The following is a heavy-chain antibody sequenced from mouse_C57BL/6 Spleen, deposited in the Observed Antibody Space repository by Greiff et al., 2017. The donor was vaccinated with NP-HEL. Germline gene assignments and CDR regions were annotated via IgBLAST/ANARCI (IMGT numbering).Heavy chain of an antibody. D-gene: IGHD2-3*01. J-gene: IGHJ1*03. CDR2: ISSGSSTI. CDR3: ANSPDGYYWYFDV. CDR1: GFTFSDYG. Sequence: EVKLMESGGGLVKPGGSLKLSCAASGFTFSDYGMHWVRQAPEKGLEWVAYISSGSSTIYYADTVKGRFTISRDNAKNTLFLQMTSLRSEDTAMYYCANSPDGYYWYFDVWGTGTTVTVSS. V-gene: IGHV5-17*01.